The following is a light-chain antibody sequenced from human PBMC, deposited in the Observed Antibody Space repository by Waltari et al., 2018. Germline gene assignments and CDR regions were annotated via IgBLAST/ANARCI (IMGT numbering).Light chain of an antibody. J-gene: IGLJ3*02. Sequence: QSVLTQSPSTSGAPGQTVTISCSGSDSHIGGNYVFWYQQLPGTAPRLLIYRNNQRPSGVPDRISGSKSGTTALLAISGLRSEDEADYYCAAWDDTVSGVVFGGGTKVTVL. CDR2: RNN. CDR1: DSHIGGNY. CDR3: AAWDDTVSGVV. V-gene: IGLV1-47*01.